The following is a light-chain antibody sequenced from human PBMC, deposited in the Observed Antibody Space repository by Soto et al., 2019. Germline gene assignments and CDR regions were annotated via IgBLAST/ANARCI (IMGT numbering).Light chain of an antibody. CDR3: QQYNTDFRT. J-gene: IGKJ1*01. V-gene: IGKV1-5*03. CDR2: RAS. CDR1: QTINMW. Sequence: DIQMTQSPSTLSASVGDRVTITCRASQTINMWLAWYQQKPGKAPNRLIYRASSLESGVPSRFSGSGSGTEFTLTINSLQPEDFATYYCQQYNTDFRTFGQGTKVDIK.